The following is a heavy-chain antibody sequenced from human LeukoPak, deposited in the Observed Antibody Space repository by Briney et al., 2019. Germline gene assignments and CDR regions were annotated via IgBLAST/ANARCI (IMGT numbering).Heavy chain of an antibody. Sequence: PGGSLRLSCAASGFTFSSYGMHWVRQAPGKGLEWVAVIWYDGSSKYYADSVKGRFTISRDNSKNTLYLQMNSLRAEDTAVYYCARELLDNWNDYWGQGTLVTVSS. CDR2: IWYDGSSK. CDR1: GFTFSSYG. J-gene: IGHJ4*02. CDR3: ARELLDNWNDY. D-gene: IGHD1-20*01. V-gene: IGHV3-33*01.